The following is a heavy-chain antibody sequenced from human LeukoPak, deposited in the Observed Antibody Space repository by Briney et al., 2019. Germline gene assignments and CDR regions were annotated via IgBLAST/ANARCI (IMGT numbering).Heavy chain of an antibody. V-gene: IGHV3-48*03. CDR1: GFTFSSYE. D-gene: IGHD3-10*02. Sequence: GGSLRLSCAASGFTFSSYEMSWVRQASGKGLEWVSYISSSGSTIYYADSVKGRFTISRDNAKNSLSLQMNSLRAEDTAVYYCAELGITIIGGVWGKGTTVTISS. CDR3: AELGITIIGGV. CDR2: ISSSGSTI. J-gene: IGHJ6*04.